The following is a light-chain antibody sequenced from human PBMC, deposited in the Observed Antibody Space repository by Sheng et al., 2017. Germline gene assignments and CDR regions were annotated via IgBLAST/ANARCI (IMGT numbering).Light chain of an antibody. Sequence: QSALTQPASVSGSPGQSITISCTGTSSDVGPYTSVSWYQQHPGKAPKLMIYEVNKRPSGVPDRFSGSKSGNTASLTVSGLQAEDEADYYCTSYAGSSTYVFGTGTKVTVL. J-gene: IGLJ1*01. V-gene: IGLV2-8*01. CDR3: TSYAGSSTYV. CDR2: EVN. CDR1: SSDVGPYTS.